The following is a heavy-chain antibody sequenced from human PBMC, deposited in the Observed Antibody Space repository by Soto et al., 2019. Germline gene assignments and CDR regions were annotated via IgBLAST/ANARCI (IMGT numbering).Heavy chain of an antibody. J-gene: IGHJ4*02. CDR1: GFTFDDYA. CDR2: ISWNSGSI. D-gene: IGHD4-17*01. Sequence: EVQLVESGGGLVQPGRSLRLSCAASGFTFDDYAMHWVRQAPGKGLEWVSGISWNSGSIGYAYSVKGRFTISRDNAKNSLYLQMNSLRAEDTALYYCAKSPSYYGDFDYWGQGTLVTVSS. CDR3: AKSPSYYGDFDY. V-gene: IGHV3-9*01.